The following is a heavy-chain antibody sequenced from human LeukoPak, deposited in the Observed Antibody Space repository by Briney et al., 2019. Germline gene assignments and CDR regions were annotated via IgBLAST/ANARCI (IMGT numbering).Heavy chain of an antibody. D-gene: IGHD4-23*01. CDR1: GFTFSSYA. CDR3: AKDVAHSVAPPY. CDR2: MSISGDHT. Sequence: PGGSLRLSCAASGFTFSSYAMTWVRQAPGKGLEWVSTMSISGDHTYYTDSVKGRFTISRDSSKNTLYLQMNSLRAEDTAVYYCAKDVAHSVAPPYWGQGTLVTVSS. V-gene: IGHV3-23*01. J-gene: IGHJ4*02.